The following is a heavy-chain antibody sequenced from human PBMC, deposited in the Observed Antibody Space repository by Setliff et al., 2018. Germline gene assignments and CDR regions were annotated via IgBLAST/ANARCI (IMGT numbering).Heavy chain of an antibody. CDR3: LVAYTSSWYSSGFDP. D-gene: IGHD6-13*01. J-gene: IGHJ5*02. V-gene: IGHV3-30*02. Sequence: GGSLRLSCVASGFDFSSYGMHWVRQAPGKGLEWVTLIRYDSSTRHYADSVKGRFTISRDNSKNTLYLQMNSLRLEDTAVYYCLVAYTSSWYSSGFDPWGQGTLVTVSS. CDR2: IRYDSSTR. CDR1: GFDFSSYG.